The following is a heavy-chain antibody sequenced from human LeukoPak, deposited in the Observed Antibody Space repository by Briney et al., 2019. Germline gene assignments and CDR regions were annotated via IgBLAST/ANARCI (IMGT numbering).Heavy chain of an antibody. D-gene: IGHD2-2*01. CDR3: AREYCSSTSCYYDY. Sequence: PGGSLRLSCAASGFTFSSYWMSWVRQAPGKGLEWVANIKQDGSEKYYVDSVKGRFTISRDNAKNSLYLQVNSLRAEDTAVYYCAREYCSSTSCYYDYWGQGTLVTVSS. J-gene: IGHJ4*02. V-gene: IGHV3-7*01. CDR1: GFTFSSYW. CDR2: IKQDGSEK.